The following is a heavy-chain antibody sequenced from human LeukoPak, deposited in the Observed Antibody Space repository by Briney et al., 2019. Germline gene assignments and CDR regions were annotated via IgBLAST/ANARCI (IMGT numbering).Heavy chain of an antibody. CDR3: ARVRGGYSYYFDY. J-gene: IGHJ4*02. CDR1: GGSISSGGYY. V-gene: IGHV4-31*03. D-gene: IGHD3-10*01. Sequence: SQTLSLTCTVSGGSISSGGYYWSWIRQHPGKGLEWIGYIYYSGNTYYNPSLKSRVTISVDTSKNQFSLKLSSVTAADTAVYYCARVRGGYSYYFDYWGQGTLVTVSS. CDR2: IYYSGNT.